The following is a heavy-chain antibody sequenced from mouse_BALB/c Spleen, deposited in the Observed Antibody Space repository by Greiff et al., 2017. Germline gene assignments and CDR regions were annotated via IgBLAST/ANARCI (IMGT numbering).Heavy chain of an antibody. Sequence: EVHLVESGPGLVKPSQSLSLTCTVTGYSITSDYAWNWIRQFPGNKLEWMGYISYSGSTSYNPSLKSRISITRDTSKNQFFLQLNSVTTEDTATYYCARGWDVGFAYWGQGTLVTVSA. CDR3: ARGWDVGFAY. J-gene: IGHJ3*01. D-gene: IGHD4-1*01. CDR2: ISYSGST. CDR1: GYSITSDYA. V-gene: IGHV3-2*02.